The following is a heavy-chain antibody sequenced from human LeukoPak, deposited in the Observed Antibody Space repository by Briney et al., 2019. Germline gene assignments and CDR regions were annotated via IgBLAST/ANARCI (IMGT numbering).Heavy chain of an antibody. CDR2: TWYDGSNK. V-gene: IGHV3-33*01. CDR1: GFIFSSYG. CDR3: ARDHGDYSGKDY. Sequence: QPGRSLRLSCAASGFIFSSYGVHWVRQAPGKGLEWVAVTWYDGSNKYYADAVKGRFTISRDNSKNTLYLQMNSLRAEDTAVYFCARDHGDYSGKDYWGQGTLVTVSS. J-gene: IGHJ4*02. D-gene: IGHD4-17*01.